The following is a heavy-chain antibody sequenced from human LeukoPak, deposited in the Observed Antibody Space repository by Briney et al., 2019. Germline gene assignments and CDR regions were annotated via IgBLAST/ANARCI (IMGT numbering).Heavy chain of an antibody. CDR3: GSQKEWSLTEYHFDY. Sequence: SETLSLTCTVSGYSISSGYYCGWIRQPPGKGLEWIGSVYHSGSTYYNPSLKSRVTISMDKSKNQFSLKLTAVTAADTAVYYCGSQKEWSLTEYHFDYWGQGTLVTGSS. D-gene: IGHD3-3*01. J-gene: IGHJ4*02. CDR1: GYSISSGYY. V-gene: IGHV4-38-2*02. CDR2: VYHSGST.